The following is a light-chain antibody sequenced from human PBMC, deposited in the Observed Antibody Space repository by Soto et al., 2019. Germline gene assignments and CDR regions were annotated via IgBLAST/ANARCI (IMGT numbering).Light chain of an antibody. CDR1: QSVSSN. CDR2: GAS. V-gene: IGKV3-15*01. J-gene: IGKJ2*01. CDR3: QQYNNWPPEYT. Sequence: EIVMTQSPATLSVYPGERATLSCRASQSVSSNLAWYQQKPGQAPRLLIYGASTRATGIPARFSGSGSGTEFTLTISSLQSEDFAVYYCQQYNNWPPEYTFGQGTKLEMK.